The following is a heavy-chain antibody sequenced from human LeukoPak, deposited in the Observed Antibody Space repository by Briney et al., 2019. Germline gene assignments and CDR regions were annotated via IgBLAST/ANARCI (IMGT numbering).Heavy chain of an antibody. J-gene: IGHJ4*02. CDR3: ARVYRHYDYVWGSYRYPDY. CDR1: GFTVSSNC. CDR2: IYSGGST. V-gene: IGHV3-53*01. Sequence: GGSLRLSCAASGFTVSSNCMSWVRQAPGEGLEWVSGIYSGGSTYYADSVKGRFTISGDNSKNTLYLQMNSLRAEDTAVYYCARVYRHYDYVWGSYRYPDYWGQGTLVTVSS. D-gene: IGHD3-16*02.